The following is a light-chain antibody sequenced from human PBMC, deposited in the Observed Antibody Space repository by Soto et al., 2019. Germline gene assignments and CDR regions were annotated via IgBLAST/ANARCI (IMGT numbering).Light chain of an antibody. CDR3: QQYNNLYT. CDR2: KAS. J-gene: IGKJ2*01. V-gene: IGKV1-5*03. Sequence: DIQMTQSPSTLSGSVGDRVTITCRASQTISSWLAWYQQKPGKAPKLLIYKASSLQSGVPSRFSGSGSETEFTLTISSLQPDDSATYYCQQYNNLYTFGQGTKVDIK. CDR1: QTISSW.